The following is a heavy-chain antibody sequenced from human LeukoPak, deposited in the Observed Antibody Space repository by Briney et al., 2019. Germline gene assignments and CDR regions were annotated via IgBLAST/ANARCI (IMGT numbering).Heavy chain of an antibody. CDR3: ARGVGAFDY. CDR1: GGSISSGDNY. J-gene: IGHJ4*02. Sequence: SETLSLTCTVSGGSISSGDNYWSWIRQPPGKGLEWIGYIYYSASTYYNPSLKSRVTISVDTSKNQFSLRLSSVTAADTAVYYCARGVGAFDYWGQGTLVTVSA. V-gene: IGHV4-30-4*01. CDR2: IYYSAST. D-gene: IGHD1-26*01.